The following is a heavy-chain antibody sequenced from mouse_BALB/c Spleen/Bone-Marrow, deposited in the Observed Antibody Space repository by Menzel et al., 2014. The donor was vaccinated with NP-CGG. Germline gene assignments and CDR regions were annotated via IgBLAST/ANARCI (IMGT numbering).Heavy chain of an antibody. Sequence: EVKLVESGAELVKPGASVKLSCTASGFNIKDTYMHWVKQRPEQGLEWIGRIDPANGNTKYDPKFQGKATITADTSSNTAYLQLSSLTSEDTAVYYCARYDYGVYFDYWGQGTPLTVSS. CDR1: GFNIKDTY. CDR3: ARYDYGVYFDY. D-gene: IGHD2-4*01. CDR2: IDPANGNT. J-gene: IGHJ2*01. V-gene: IGHV14-3*02.